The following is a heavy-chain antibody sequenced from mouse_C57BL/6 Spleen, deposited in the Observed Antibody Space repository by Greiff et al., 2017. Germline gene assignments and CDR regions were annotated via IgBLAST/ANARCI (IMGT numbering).Heavy chain of an antibody. CDR1: GFTFSDYG. Sequence: EVKLMESGGGLVKPGGSLKLSCAASGFTFSDYGMHWVRQAPEKGLEWVAYISSGSSTIYYADTVKGRFTISRDNAKNTLFLQMTSLRSEDTAMYYCARTGRGAWFAYWGQGTLVTVSA. CDR2: ISSGSSTI. V-gene: IGHV5-17*01. CDR3: ARTGRGAWFAY. D-gene: IGHD4-1*01. J-gene: IGHJ3*01.